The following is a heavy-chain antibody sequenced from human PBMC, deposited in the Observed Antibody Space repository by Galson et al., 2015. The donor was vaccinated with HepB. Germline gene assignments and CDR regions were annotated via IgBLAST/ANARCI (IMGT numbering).Heavy chain of an antibody. V-gene: IGHV1-46*04. J-gene: IGHJ5*02. Sequence: SVKVSCKASGYTFTSYYMHWVRQAPGQGLEWMGIINPSGGSTSYAQKLQGRVTMTRDTSTSTVYMELSSLRSEDTAVYYCARCGGDCSGWFDPWGQGTLVTVSS. CDR1: GYTFTSYY. CDR2: INPSGGST. D-gene: IGHD2-21*02. CDR3: ARCGGDCSGWFDP.